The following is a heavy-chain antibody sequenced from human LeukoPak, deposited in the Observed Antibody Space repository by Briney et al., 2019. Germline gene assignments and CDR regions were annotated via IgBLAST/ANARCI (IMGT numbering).Heavy chain of an antibody. D-gene: IGHD6-13*01. Sequence: PSETLSLTXVVYGGSFRGFHWTWIRPTPGEGLEWSGEINHSGSTNYNPSLKSRVTISVDTAKNQFSLKLISVTAADTAVYYCARGRVIGVEAAAFDFWGQGTLVTVSS. CDR3: ARGRVIGVEAAAFDF. CDR2: INHSGST. J-gene: IGHJ4*02. V-gene: IGHV4-34*01. CDR1: GGSFRGFH.